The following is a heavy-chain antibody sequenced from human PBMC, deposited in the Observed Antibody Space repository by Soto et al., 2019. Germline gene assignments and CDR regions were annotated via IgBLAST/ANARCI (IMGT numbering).Heavy chain of an antibody. J-gene: IGHJ6*02. V-gene: IGHV3-30-3*01. D-gene: IGHD4-17*01. CDR3: ARPSYGDYLNGYYYGMDV. Sequence: GGSLRLSCAASGFTFSSYAMHWVRQAPGKGLEWVAVISYDGSNKYYADSVKGRFTISRDNSKNTLYLQMNSLRAEDTAVYYCARPSYGDYLNGYYYGMDVWGQGTTVTVSS. CDR2: ISYDGSNK. CDR1: GFTFSSYA.